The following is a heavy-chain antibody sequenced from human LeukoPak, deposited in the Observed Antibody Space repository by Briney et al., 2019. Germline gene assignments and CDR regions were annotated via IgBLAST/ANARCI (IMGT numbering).Heavy chain of an antibody. CDR2: MSPNSGDT. CDR3: VRTPPNWGFDY. J-gene: IGHJ4*02. V-gene: IGHV1-8*01. CDR1: GYTFTSHD. Sequence: ASVNVSCTASGYTFTSHDINWVRQATGQGLEWMGWMSPNSGDTGYAQKFQGRVTMTSDSSISTAYMELSSLRSEDTAIYYCVRTPPNWGFDYWGQGTLVTVSS. D-gene: IGHD7-27*01.